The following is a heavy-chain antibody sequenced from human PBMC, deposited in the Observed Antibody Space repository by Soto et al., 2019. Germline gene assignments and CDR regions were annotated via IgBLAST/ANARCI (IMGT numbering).Heavy chain of an antibody. Sequence: GGSLRLSCAASGFTFSTYAMTWVRQAPGRGLEWVSTILQDETPFYTDSVKGRLTISRDNVRGTLYLQMNGLRVEDAALYLCAKYLFPTSGKRFLFESWGEISLVTVSS. CDR3: AKYLFPTSGKRFLFES. CDR2: ILQDETP. CDR1: GFTFSTYA. J-gene: IGHJ4*02. D-gene: IGHD2-21*01. V-gene: IGHV3-23*01.